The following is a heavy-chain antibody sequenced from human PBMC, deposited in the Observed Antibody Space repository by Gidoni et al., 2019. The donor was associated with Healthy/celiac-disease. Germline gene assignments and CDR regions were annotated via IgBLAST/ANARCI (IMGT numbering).Heavy chain of an antibody. D-gene: IGHD6-19*01. J-gene: IGHJ4*02. Sequence: QVQLVASGGGVVQPGRSLRLSCAASGFTFSSYAMHWVRQAPGKGLEWVAVISYDGSNKYYADSVKGRFTISRDNSKNTLYLQMNSLRAEDTAVYYCAREGTAVAGAFDYWGQGTLVTVSS. CDR1: GFTFSSYA. V-gene: IGHV3-30-3*01. CDR2: ISYDGSNK. CDR3: AREGTAVAGAFDY.